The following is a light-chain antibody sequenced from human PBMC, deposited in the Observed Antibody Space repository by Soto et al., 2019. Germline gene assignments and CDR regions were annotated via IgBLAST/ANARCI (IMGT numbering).Light chain of an antibody. CDR3: QVWHSNGDHKYV. CDR1: NIGSYS. J-gene: IGLJ1*01. CDR2: DES. V-gene: IGLV3-21*02. Sequence: SYELTQPPSVSVSPGQTARITWCGINIGSYSVHWYQQKPGQAPVLVVYDESDRPSGIPERFSGSKSGNTATLTISRVEVADEADYYCQVWHSNGDHKYVFGAGTKVTVL.